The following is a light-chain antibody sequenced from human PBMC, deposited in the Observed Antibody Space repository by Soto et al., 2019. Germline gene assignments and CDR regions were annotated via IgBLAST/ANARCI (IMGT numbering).Light chain of an antibody. CDR2: EVN. CDR3: SSYTTTYSVV. V-gene: IGLV2-14*01. Sequence: QSALTQPASVSGSPGQSITISCTGTSSDVGRYNYVSWYQQHPGKVPKLMISEVNKRPSGVSNRFSGSKFGNTASLTISGLHAEDEADYYCSSYTTTYSVVFGAGNKLTVL. CDR1: SSDVGRYNY. J-gene: IGLJ3*02.